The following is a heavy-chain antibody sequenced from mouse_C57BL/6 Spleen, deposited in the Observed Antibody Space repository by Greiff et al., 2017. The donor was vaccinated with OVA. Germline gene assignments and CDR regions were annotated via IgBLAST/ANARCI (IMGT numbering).Heavy chain of an antibody. J-gene: IGHJ4*01. CDR1: GYTFTEYT. D-gene: IGHD1-1*01. CDR3: ARHEEDYYGSSYAMDY. Sequence: VKLQESGAELVKPGASVKLSCKASGYTFTEYTIHWVKQRSGQGLEWIGWFYPGSGSIKYNEKFKDKATLTADKPSSTVYMELSRLTSEDSAVYFCARHEEDYYGSSYAMDYWGQGTSVTVSS. V-gene: IGHV1-62-2*01. CDR2: FYPGSGSI.